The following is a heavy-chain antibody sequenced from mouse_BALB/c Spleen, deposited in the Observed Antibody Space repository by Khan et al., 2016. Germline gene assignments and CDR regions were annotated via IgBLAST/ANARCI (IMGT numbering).Heavy chain of an antibody. CDR2: INSDGSAI. J-gene: IGHJ1*01. CDR1: GFTFSGFW. CDR3: MRYDGYYWYFDV. D-gene: IGHD2-3*01. V-gene: IGHV11-2*02. Sequence: EVQLLETGGGLVQPGGSRGLSCEGSGFTFSGFWMSWVRQTPGKTLEWIGDINSDGSAINYAPSIKDRFTIFRDNDKSTLYLQMSNVRSEKTATYFCMRYDGYYWYFDVWSAGTTVTVAS.